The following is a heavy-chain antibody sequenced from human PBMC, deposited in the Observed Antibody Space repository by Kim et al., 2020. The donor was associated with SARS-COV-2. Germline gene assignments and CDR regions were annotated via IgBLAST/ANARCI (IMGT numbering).Heavy chain of an antibody. CDR2: IHYNGVT. D-gene: IGHD3-10*01. Sequence: SETLSLTCTVSGGSISTANYYWGWIRQSPGKGLEWIGSIHYNGVTFYNPSLRSRVAISVDTSKDHFSLRLNSVTAADTAIYYCARHERITLIPGVVFSWFYPWGQGTLVTVSS. J-gene: IGHJ5*02. CDR1: GGSISTANYY. CDR3: ARHERITLIPGVVFSWFYP. V-gene: IGHV4-39*01.